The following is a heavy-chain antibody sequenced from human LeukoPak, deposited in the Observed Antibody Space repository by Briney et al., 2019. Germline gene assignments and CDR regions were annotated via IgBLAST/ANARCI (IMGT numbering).Heavy chain of an antibody. J-gene: IGHJ5*02. CDR2: IYYSGST. CDR1: GGSISSSSYY. D-gene: IGHD3-10*01. V-gene: IGHV4-39*07. Sequence: SETLSLTCTVSGGSISSSSYYWGWIRQPPGKGLEWIGSIYYSGSTYYNPSLKSRVTISVDTSKNQFSLKLSSVTAADTAVYYCARGGSGIPPTWFDPWGQGTLVTVSS. CDR3: ARGGSGIPPTWFDP.